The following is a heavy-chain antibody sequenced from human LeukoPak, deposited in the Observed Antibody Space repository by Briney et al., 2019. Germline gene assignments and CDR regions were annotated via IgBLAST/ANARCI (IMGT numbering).Heavy chain of an antibody. Sequence: PTGGSLRLSCAASGFTFSSYAMSWVRQAPGKGLEWVSAISGSGGSTYYADSVKGRFTISRDNSKNTLYLQMNSLRAEDTAVYYCAKEEQWLGRKNYYYYYGMDVWGQGTTVTVSS. V-gene: IGHV3-23*01. J-gene: IGHJ6*02. D-gene: IGHD6-19*01. CDR3: AKEEQWLGRKNYYYYYGMDV. CDR1: GFTFSSYA. CDR2: ISGSGGST.